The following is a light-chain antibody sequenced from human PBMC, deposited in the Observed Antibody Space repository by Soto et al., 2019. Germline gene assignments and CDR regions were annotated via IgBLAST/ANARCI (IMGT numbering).Light chain of an antibody. Sequence: QSVLTQPASVSGSPGQSITISCTGTSSDVGAYNYVSWYQQHPGKAPKLMIYDVSNRPSGVSNRFSGSKSGNTASLTISGLQADDEAEYYCSSYTSSSTYVVFGGGTQLTVL. CDR3: SSYTSSSTYVV. J-gene: IGLJ2*01. CDR2: DVS. CDR1: SSDVGAYNY. V-gene: IGLV2-14*01.